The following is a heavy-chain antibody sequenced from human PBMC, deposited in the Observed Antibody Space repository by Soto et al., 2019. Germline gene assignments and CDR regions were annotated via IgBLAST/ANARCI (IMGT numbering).Heavy chain of an antibody. CDR2: ISYSGST. D-gene: IGHD3-16*01. V-gene: IGHV4-59*01. Sequence: QVQLQESGPGLVKPSETLSLTCTVSGGSSGNYSWSWIRQPPGQGLEWIGYISYSGSTTYNPSLKRRSTISQDTSKKQFSMKLRCVTAADTAVYYCARGSDGDYSAYWGQGTLVTVSS. CDR1: GGSSGNYS. J-gene: IGHJ4*02. CDR3: ARGSDGDYSAY.